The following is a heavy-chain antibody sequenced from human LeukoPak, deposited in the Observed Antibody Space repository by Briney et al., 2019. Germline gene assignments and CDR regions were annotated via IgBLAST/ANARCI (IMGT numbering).Heavy chain of an antibody. D-gene: IGHD7-27*01. V-gene: IGHV3-48*04. Sequence: GGSLRLSCAASGFTFSIYTMNWVRQAPGKGLEWVAYISSASVSIDYADSVKGRFSISRDNAKNSLYLQINSLRAEDTAVYYCARRQLGPRLWDAFDVWGQGTVVTVSS. CDR2: ISSASVSI. J-gene: IGHJ3*01. CDR1: GFTFSIYT. CDR3: ARRQLGPRLWDAFDV.